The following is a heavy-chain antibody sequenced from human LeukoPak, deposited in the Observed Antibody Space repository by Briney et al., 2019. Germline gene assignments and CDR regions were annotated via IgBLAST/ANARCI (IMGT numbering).Heavy chain of an antibody. D-gene: IGHD6-25*01. Sequence: GESLKISCKGAGYSFTSYWIGWVRQMPRKGLEWMWIIYPGDSATKYSQSFQSHATISAATSIITAYLQWSSLKDSDTAMYYGARPGLPGIEAAAIDYWGQGTLVTVSS. CDR1: GYSFTSYW. CDR2: IYPGDSAT. J-gene: IGHJ4*02. CDR3: ARPGLPGIEAAAIDY. V-gene: IGHV5-51*01.